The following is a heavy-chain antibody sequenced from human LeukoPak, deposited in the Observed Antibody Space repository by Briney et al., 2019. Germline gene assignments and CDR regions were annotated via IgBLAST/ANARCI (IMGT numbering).Heavy chain of an antibody. V-gene: IGHV1-8*01. CDR3: ASACSGGSCLDYYYYMDV. CDR1: GYTLTELS. J-gene: IGHJ6*03. Sequence: ASVKVSCKVSGYTLTELSMHWVRQATGQGLEWMGWMNPNSGNTGYAQKFQGRVTMTRNTSISTAYMELSSLRSEDTAVYYCASACSGGSCLDYYYYMDVWGKGTTVTVSS. CDR2: MNPNSGNT. D-gene: IGHD2-15*01.